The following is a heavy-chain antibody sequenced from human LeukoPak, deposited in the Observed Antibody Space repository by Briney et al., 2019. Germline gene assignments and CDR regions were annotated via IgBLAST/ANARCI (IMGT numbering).Heavy chain of an antibody. CDR1: GYTFTSYG. CDR2: ISAYNGNT. J-gene: IGHJ5*02. CDR3: VRCSSTSCYAMGFDP. V-gene: IGHV1-18*01. Sequence: GASVKVSCKASGYTFTSYGIIWVRQAPGQGLEWMGWISAYNGNTNYAQKLQGRVTMTTDTSTSTAYMELRGLRSDDTAVYYCVRCSSTSCYAMGFDPWGQGTLVTVSS. D-gene: IGHD2-2*01.